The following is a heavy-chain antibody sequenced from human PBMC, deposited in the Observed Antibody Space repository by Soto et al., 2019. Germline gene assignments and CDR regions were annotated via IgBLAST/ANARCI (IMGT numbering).Heavy chain of an antibody. CDR3: AVTYGSGSYLLFDY. Sequence: TGGSLRLSCAASGFTFSSYAMSLVRQAPGKGLEWVSAISGSGGSTYYADSVKGRFTISRDNSKNTLYLQMNSLRAEDTAVYYCAVTYGSGSYLLFDYWGQGTLVTVSS. V-gene: IGHV3-23*01. D-gene: IGHD3-10*01. CDR1: GFTFSSYA. J-gene: IGHJ4*02. CDR2: ISGSGGST.